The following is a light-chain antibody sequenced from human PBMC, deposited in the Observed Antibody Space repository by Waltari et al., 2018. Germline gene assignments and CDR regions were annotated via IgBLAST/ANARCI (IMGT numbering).Light chain of an antibody. J-gene: IGKJ2*01. V-gene: IGKV4-1*01. CDR3: QQYYSTPRT. Sequence: IVMTQSPDSLAVSLGERATINCKSSQSVLYSSHNKNYLAWYQQKPGQPPKLLIYWASTREAGVPDRFGGSGSGTDFTLTNSSLKAEDVAVYYCQQYYSTPRTFGQGTKLDIK. CDR1: QSVLYSSHNKNY. CDR2: WAS.